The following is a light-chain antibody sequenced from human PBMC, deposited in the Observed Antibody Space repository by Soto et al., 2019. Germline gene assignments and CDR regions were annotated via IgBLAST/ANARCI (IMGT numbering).Light chain of an antibody. J-gene: IGKJ1*01. CDR2: GAL. CDR3: QQYQNWPPWT. CDR1: QSVRSN. Sequence: EIVTTQSPATLSVSPGDTATLSCRASQSVRSNLAWYQQKPGQAPRLLIYGALTRATGIPVRFSGSGSGTEFTLTITSLQSEDFAIYYCQQYQNWPPWTFGQGTKVDIK. V-gene: IGKV3-15*01.